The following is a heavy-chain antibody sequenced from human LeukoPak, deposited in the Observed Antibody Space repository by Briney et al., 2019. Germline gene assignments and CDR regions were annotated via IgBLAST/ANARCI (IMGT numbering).Heavy chain of an antibody. CDR1: GGSFSGYY. CDR2: INHSGST. V-gene: IGHV4-34*01. D-gene: IGHD2/OR15-2a*01. J-gene: IGHJ4*02. Sequence: PSETLSLTCAVYGGSFSGYYWSWIRQPPGKGLEWIGEINHSGSTNYNPSLKSRVTISVDTSKNQFSLKLSSVTAADTAVYYCARHPFSTPFDYWGLGTLVTVSS. CDR3: ARHPFSTPFDY.